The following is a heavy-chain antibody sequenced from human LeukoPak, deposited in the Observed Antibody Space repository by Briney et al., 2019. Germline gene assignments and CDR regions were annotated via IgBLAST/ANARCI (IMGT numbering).Heavy chain of an antibody. Sequence: KPSETLSLTCAVSGYSFSGAHHWGWIRQPPGRGLEWIGSIYRSGYTYYNPSLQSRVTISIDTSKIQFSLKLSSVTAADTAVYYCARTVAYVYYSFDYWGQGTLVTVSS. D-gene: IGHD4-17*01. J-gene: IGHJ4*02. V-gene: IGHV4-38-2*01. CDR2: IYRSGYT. CDR3: ARTVAYVYYSFDY. CDR1: GYSFSGAHH.